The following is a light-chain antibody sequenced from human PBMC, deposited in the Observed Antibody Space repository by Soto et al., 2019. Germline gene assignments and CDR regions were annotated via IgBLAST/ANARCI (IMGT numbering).Light chain of an antibody. CDR1: QSLLYRSNNKNY. CDR3: QQYYASLQT. J-gene: IGKJ3*01. Sequence: DIVMTQSPDSLAVSLGERATINCKSSQSLLYRSNNKNYLAWYQQKPGQPPKLLIYWASTRESGVPDRFSGSGSGTDFTLTISSLQAEDVAVYYCQQYYASLQTFGPGTKWISN. CDR2: WAS. V-gene: IGKV4-1*01.